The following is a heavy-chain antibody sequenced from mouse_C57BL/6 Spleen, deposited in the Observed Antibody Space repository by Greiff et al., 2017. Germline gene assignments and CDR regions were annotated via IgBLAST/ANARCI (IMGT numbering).Heavy chain of an antibody. Sequence: VQLQQSGAELVKPGASVKLSCKASGYTFTSYWMHWVKQRPGQGLEWIGMIHPNSGSTNYNEKFKSKATLTVDKSSSTAYMQLSSLTSEDSAVYYCACGSSYNYAMDYWGQGTSVTVSS. CDR3: ACGSSYNYAMDY. V-gene: IGHV1-64*01. D-gene: IGHD1-1*01. J-gene: IGHJ4*01. CDR2: IHPNSGST. CDR1: GYTFTSYW.